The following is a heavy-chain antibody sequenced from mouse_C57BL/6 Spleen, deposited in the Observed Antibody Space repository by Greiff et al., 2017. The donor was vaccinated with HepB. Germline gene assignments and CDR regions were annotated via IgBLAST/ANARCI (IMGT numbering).Heavy chain of an antibody. CDR2: INPNNGGT. J-gene: IGHJ2*01. CDR3: HSNEFSYYFDY. V-gene: IGHV1-22*01. Sequence: EVQLQQSGPELVKPGASVKMSCKASGYTFTDYNMHWVKQSHGKSLEWIGYINPNNGGTSYNQKFKGKATLTVNKSSSTAYMELRSLTSEDSAVYYCHSNEFSYYFDYWGQGTTLTVSS. D-gene: IGHD2-5*01. CDR1: GYTFTDYN.